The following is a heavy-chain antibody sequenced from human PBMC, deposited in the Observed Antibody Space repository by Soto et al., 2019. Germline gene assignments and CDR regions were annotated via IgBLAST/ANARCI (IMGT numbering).Heavy chain of an antibody. J-gene: IGHJ6*03. D-gene: IGHD2-2*01. CDR1: GGSISSYY. CDR2: IYYSGST. CDR3: ARVAYQLPYYYYYYMDV. Sequence: SQTLSLTCTVSGGSISSYYWSWIRQPPGKGLEWIGYIYYSGSTNYNPSLKSRVTISVDTSKNQFSLKLSSVTAADTAVYYCARVAYQLPYYYYYYMDVWGKGTTVTVSS. V-gene: IGHV4-59*01.